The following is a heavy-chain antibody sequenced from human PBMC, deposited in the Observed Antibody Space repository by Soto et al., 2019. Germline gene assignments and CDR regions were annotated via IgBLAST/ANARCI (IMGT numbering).Heavy chain of an antibody. CDR3: ARGQRFSAWFDP. CDR1: GGAMTGYY. Sequence: SETRSLTCTGSGGAMTGYYWAWIRQPPGKGLEWIERVYSRGGTHYKPSHKSRVTISLDTCKNQFSLRMLSVTDADTAVYFCARGQRFSAWFDPWGQGTLVTVSS. J-gene: IGHJ5*02. V-gene: IGHV4-4*07. CDR2: VYSRGGT. D-gene: IGHD3-3*01.